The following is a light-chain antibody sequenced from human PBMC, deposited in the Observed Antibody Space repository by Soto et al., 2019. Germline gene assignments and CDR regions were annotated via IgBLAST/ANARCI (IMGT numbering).Light chain of an antibody. J-gene: IGKJ4*01. V-gene: IGKV3-11*01. CDR2: DAS. CDR1: QSVSSY. CDR3: QQRSNWQLT. Sequence: EIVSTQSPATLSLSPGERATLSCRASQSVSSYLAWYQQKPGQAPRLLISDASNRATGIPARFSGSGSGTDFTLTISSLEPEDCAVYYCQQRSNWQLTFGGGTKVEIK.